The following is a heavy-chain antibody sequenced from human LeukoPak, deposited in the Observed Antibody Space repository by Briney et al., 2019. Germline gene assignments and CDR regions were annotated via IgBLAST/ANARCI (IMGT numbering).Heavy chain of an antibody. Sequence: SGTLSLTCAVSGGSISSSNWWSWVRQPPGKGLEWIGEIYHSGSTNYNPSLKSQVTISVDKSKNQFSLKLSSVTAADTAVYYCARQHLGYCSSTSCPRGYYYYYYGMDVWGQGTTVTVSS. CDR2: IYHSGST. V-gene: IGHV4-4*02. CDR1: GGSISSSNW. D-gene: IGHD2-2*01. J-gene: IGHJ6*02. CDR3: ARQHLGYCSSTSCPRGYYYYYYGMDV.